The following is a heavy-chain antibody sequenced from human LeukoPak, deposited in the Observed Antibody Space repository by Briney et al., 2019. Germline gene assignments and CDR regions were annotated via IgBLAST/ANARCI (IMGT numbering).Heavy chain of an antibody. D-gene: IGHD1-26*01. J-gene: IGHJ4*02. CDR3: SRESGAFCPFGY. V-gene: IGHV4-59*01. CDR2: IYYSGNT. CDR1: GGSMSSYY. Sequence: SETLSLTCTVSGGSMSSYYWSWIRQTPGKGLEWIGSIYYSGNTNYNPSLKSRVSISVDTSKNQFSLRLSSVTAADTAIYYCSRESGAFCPFGYWGQGTLVIVPP.